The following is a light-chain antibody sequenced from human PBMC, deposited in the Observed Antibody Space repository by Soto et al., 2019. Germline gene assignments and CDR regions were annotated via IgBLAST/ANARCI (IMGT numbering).Light chain of an antibody. CDR3: QQHSNWPWT. V-gene: IGKV3D-20*02. CDR2: DAS. Sequence: EIVLTQSPGTLSLSPGERATLSCRASQSVRSSYLAWYQQKPGQAPRLLIYDASSRATGIPDRFSGSGSRTEFTLTINSLQSEDFAVYYCQQHSNWPWTFGQGTKVDIK. J-gene: IGKJ1*01. CDR1: QSVRSSY.